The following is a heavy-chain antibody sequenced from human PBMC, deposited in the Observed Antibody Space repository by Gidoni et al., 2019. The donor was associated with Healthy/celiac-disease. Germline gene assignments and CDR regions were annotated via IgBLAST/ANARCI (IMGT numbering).Heavy chain of an antibody. CDR2: IYYSGST. CDR3: ARVGLGYCSGGSCHDY. Sequence: QVQLQESGPGLVKPSQTLSLTCTVSGCSISSGGYYWSWIRLHPGKGLEWIGYIYYSGSTYYNPSLKSRVTISVDTAKNQFSLKLSSVTAADTAVYYCARVGLGYCSGGSCHDYWGQGTLVTVSS. D-gene: IGHD2-15*01. V-gene: IGHV4-31*03. J-gene: IGHJ4*02. CDR1: GCSISSGGYY.